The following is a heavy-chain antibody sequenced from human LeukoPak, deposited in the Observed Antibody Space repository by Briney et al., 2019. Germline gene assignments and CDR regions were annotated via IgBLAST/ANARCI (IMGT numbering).Heavy chain of an antibody. J-gene: IGHJ4*02. Sequence: PGGSLRLSCAASGFTFDDYGMSWVRQAPGKGLEWVSGINWNGGSTGYADSVKGRFTISRDNAKNSLYLQMNSLRAEDTALYYCAREPYSYDQLPPYFDHWGQGTLVTVSS. D-gene: IGHD5-18*01. CDR3: AREPYSYDQLPPYFDH. CDR1: GFTFDDYG. V-gene: IGHV3-20*04. CDR2: INWNGGST.